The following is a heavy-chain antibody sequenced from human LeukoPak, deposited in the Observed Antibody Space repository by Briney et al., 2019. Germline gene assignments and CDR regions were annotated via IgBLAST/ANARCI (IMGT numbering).Heavy chain of an antibody. Sequence: GGSLRRSCAASGSTFSSYSMSWVRQAPGKGLDWVSAISSGGDNTYYSDSVKGRFTISRDDSKNTLYLQMSSLRAEDTAVYYCAKHQVRSHDYWGQGTLVTVSS. V-gene: IGHV3-23*01. J-gene: IGHJ4*02. CDR2: ISSGGDNT. CDR3: AKHQVRSHDY. CDR1: GSTFSSYS.